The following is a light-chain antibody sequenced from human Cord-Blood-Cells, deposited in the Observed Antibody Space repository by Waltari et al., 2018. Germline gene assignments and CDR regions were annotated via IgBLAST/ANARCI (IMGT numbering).Light chain of an antibody. V-gene: IGLV5-45*01. J-gene: IGLJ3*02. CDR2: YKSASDK. CDR1: SGINVGTYR. Sequence: QAVLTQPASLSASPGASASLTCTLRSGINVGTYRIYWYQQKPGSPPQYLLRYKSASDKQQGSGVPSRFSGSKDASANAGILLISGLQSEEEADYYCMIWHSSAWVFGGGTKLTVL. CDR3: MIWHSSAWV.